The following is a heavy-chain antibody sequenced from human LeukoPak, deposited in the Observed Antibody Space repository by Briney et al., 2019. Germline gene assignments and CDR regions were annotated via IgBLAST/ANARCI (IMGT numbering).Heavy chain of an antibody. J-gene: IGHJ4*02. D-gene: IGHD3-10*01. CDR1: GGSFSGYY. Sequence: PSETLSLTCAVYGGSFSGYYWSWIRQPPGKGLEWIGEINHSGSTDYNPSLKSRVTISVDTSKNQFSLKLSSVTAADTAVYYCARQGGSGSYFPFDYWGQGTLVTVSS. V-gene: IGHV4-34*01. CDR3: ARQGGSGSYFPFDY. CDR2: INHSGST.